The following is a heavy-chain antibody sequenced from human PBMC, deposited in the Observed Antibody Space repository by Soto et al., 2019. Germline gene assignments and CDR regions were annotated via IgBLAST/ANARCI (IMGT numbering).Heavy chain of an antibody. V-gene: IGHV3-64D*08. Sequence: GGSLRLSCSASVFPFSSYAMHWVRQAPGKGLEYVSAISSNGGSTYYADSVKGRFTISRDNSKNTLYLQMDSLRAEDTAVYYGTQVGHCSGGTCTVPFDIWGQGTKVTVSS. J-gene: IGHJ3*02. CDR3: TQVGHCSGGTCTVPFDI. CDR2: ISSNGGST. CDR1: VFPFSSYA. D-gene: IGHD6-19*01.